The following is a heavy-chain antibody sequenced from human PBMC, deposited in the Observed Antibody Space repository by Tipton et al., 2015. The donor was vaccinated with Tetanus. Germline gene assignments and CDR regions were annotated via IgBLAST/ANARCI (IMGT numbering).Heavy chain of an antibody. Sequence: SLRLSCAASGLTFSDYGMHWVRQAPGNGLERVAVVSSDGRTKFYADSVRGRFTVSRDNSKNTLYLQMTSLRAEDTAVYYCARLYGDYFHAMGYWGQGTLVTVSS. CDR1: GLTFSDYG. V-gene: IGHV3-33*08. CDR2: VSSDGRTK. D-gene: IGHD4-17*01. J-gene: IGHJ4*02. CDR3: ARLYGDYFHAMGY.